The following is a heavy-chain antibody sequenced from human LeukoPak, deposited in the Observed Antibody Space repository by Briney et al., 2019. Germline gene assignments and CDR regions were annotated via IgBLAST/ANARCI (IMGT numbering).Heavy chain of an antibody. V-gene: IGHV4-34*01. CDR3: ARGVFLAYCGGDCYPGTDI. J-gene: IGHJ3*02. Sequence: SETLSLTCAVYGGSFSGYYWSWIRQPPGMGLEWIGEINHSGSTNYNPSLKSRVTISVDTSKNQFSLKLSSVTAADTAVYYCARGVFLAYCGGDCYPGTDISGQGTMVTVSS. CDR1: GGSFSGYY. D-gene: IGHD2-21*02. CDR2: INHSGST.